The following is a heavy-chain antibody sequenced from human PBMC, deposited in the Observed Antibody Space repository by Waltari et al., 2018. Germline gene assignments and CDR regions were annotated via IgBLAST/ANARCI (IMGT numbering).Heavy chain of an antibody. V-gene: IGHV3-74*01. J-gene: IGHJ5*02. CDR3: VRDKPNNWFDP. Sequence: EVQLVESGGGLVQPGGSLRLSCVASGSTLRTYWMHRVRPGPGKGLEWVSGITNDGSGTTYADSVKGRFTISRDNARNSLFLQMNSLRVEDTAMYYCVRDKPNNWFDPWGQGTLVTVSS. CDR1: GSTLRTYW. CDR2: ITNDGSGT.